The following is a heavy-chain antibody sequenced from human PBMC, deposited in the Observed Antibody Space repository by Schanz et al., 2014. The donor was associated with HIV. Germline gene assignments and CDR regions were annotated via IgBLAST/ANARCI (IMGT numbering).Heavy chain of an antibody. J-gene: IGHJ6*02. Sequence: QVQLVESGGGVVQPGGSLRLSCAASGFSFSTYGIHWVRQAPGKGLEWVTLISYDGINKYYADSVKGRFTISRDNSKNTLYLQMNSLRAEDTAVYYCAREREESIAYYYYGMDVWGQGTAVTVSS. CDR2: ISYDGINK. D-gene: IGHD1-26*01. CDR3: AREREESIAYYYYGMDV. V-gene: IGHV3-30*03. CDR1: GFSFSTYG.